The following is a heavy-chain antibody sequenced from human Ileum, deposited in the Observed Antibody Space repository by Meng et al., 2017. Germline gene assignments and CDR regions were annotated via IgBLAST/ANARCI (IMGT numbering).Heavy chain of an antibody. D-gene: IGHD2-21*01. V-gene: IGHV3-53*02. CDR3: ARTLYHILRGYYFDT. Sequence: EGQLVGTGGGLLQPGGSLRLSCAASGFAVSSNYMSWVRQAPGEGLEWVSTIYSSGSTYYADSVEGRFTISRDNSKNTLFLQMNSLRAEDTAVYYCARTLYHILRGYYFDTWGQGTLVTVSS. CDR2: IYSSGST. J-gene: IGHJ4*02. CDR1: GFAVSSNY.